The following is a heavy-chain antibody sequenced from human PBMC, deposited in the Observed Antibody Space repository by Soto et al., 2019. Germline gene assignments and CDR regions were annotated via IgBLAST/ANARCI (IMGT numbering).Heavy chain of an antibody. J-gene: IGHJ4*02. Sequence: VQLVQSGGEVRKPGASVTVSCRASGYTFTKYGISWVRQAPGQGLEWMGWISADNDNTNYAQNLQGRVTMTTDTSTSTAYMQLRSLRSDDTAVYFCARGTSGYDYGLFDFWGQGTLVTVS. CDR1: GYTFTKYG. V-gene: IGHV1-18*01. D-gene: IGHD5-12*01. CDR2: ISADNDNT. CDR3: ARGTSGYDYGLFDF.